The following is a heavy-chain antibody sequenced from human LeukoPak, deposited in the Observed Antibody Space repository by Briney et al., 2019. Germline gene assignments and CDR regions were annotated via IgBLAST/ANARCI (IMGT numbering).Heavy chain of an antibody. CDR1: GDSISSGDHY. CDR3: ARDPGGLSAFDI. D-gene: IGHD6-25*01. Sequence: PSQTLSLTCTVSGDSISSGDHYWTWIRQPAGKGLEWIGRIYASGRTVHNPSLKSRITIPSDPSKNHFSLELSSVTAADTAAYYCARDPGGLSAFDIWGQGTMVTVSS. J-gene: IGHJ3*02. CDR2: IYASGRT. V-gene: IGHV4-61*02.